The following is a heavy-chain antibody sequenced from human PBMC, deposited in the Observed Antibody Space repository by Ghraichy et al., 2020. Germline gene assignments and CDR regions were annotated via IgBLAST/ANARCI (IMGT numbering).Heavy chain of an antibody. CDR1: GFTFSGSA. D-gene: IGHD3-22*01. Sequence: GGSLRLSCAASGFTFSGSAMHWVRQASGKGLEWVGRIRSKANSYATAYAASVKGRFTISRDDSKNTAYLQMNSLKTEDTAVYYCTYDYYDSSGYYYGFDYWGQGTLVTVSS. CDR3: TYDYYDSSGYYYGFDY. J-gene: IGHJ4*02. V-gene: IGHV3-73*01. CDR2: IRSKANSYAT.